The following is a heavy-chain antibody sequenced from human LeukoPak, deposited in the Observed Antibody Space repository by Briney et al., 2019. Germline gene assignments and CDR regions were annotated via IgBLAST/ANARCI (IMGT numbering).Heavy chain of an antibody. CDR2: ISAYNGNT. V-gene: IGHV1-18*01. Sequence: GASVKVSCKASGYTFTSYGISWVRQAPGQGLEWMGWISAYNGNTNYAQKFQGRVTMTRDTSTSTVYMELSSLRSEDTAVYYCARARHSSGYYYGALFYWGQRTLVTVSS. J-gene: IGHJ4*02. CDR1: GYTFTSYG. D-gene: IGHD3-22*01. CDR3: ARARHSSGYYYGALFY.